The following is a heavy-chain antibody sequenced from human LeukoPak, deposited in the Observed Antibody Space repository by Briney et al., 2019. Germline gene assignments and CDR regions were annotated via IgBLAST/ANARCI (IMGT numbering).Heavy chain of an antibody. CDR1: GFTFSSYS. Sequence: PGGSLRLSCAASGFTFSSYSMNWVRQAPGKGLEWVSSISSSSSYIYYADSVKGRFTISRDNAKNSLYLQMNSLRAEDTAVYYCAGDQGGYGMDVWGQGTTVTVSS. V-gene: IGHV3-21*01. CDR3: AGDQGGYGMDV. J-gene: IGHJ6*02. D-gene: IGHD2-15*01. CDR2: ISSSSSYI.